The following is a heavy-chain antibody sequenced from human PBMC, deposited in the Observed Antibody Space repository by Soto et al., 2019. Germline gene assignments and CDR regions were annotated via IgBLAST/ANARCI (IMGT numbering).Heavy chain of an antibody. Sequence: QVQLVQSGAEVKKPGSSVKVSCKASGGTFSSYAISWVRQAPGQGLEWMGGIIPIFGTANYAQKFQGRVTITADESTSTPYMELSSLRSEDTAVYYCARHQGTVVVAAIPHYYDYYGMDVWGQGTTVTVSS. CDR1: GGTFSSYA. J-gene: IGHJ6*02. V-gene: IGHV1-69*01. CDR3: ARHQGTVVVAAIPHYYDYYGMDV. CDR2: IIPIFGTA. D-gene: IGHD2-15*01.